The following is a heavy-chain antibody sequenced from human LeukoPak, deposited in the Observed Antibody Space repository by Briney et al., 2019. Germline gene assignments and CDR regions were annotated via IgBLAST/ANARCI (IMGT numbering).Heavy chain of an antibody. Sequence: GGSLRLSCAASGFTFSSYGMHWVRQAPGKGLEWVAVVWYDGSNKYYADSVKGRFTISRDNSKNTLYLQMNSLRAEDTAVYYCARDIAWEQARPGPIDYWGQGTLVTVSS. J-gene: IGHJ4*02. D-gene: IGHD1-26*01. CDR2: VWYDGSNK. CDR3: ARDIAWEQARPGPIDY. CDR1: GFTFSSYG. V-gene: IGHV3-33*01.